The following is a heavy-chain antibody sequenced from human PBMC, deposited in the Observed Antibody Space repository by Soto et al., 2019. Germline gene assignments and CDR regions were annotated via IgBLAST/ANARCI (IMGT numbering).Heavy chain of an antibody. J-gene: IGHJ4*02. Sequence: SETLSLTCTVSGGSISIYYWSWISHPAGKGMEWIGRIHTTESTNYNPSLKSRVTMSIDTSNNQFSLKLNSLTAADTAVYYCARALSSAAGLYFDYWGQGTLVTVSS. CDR3: ARALSSAAGLYFDY. V-gene: IGHV4-4*07. D-gene: IGHD6-13*01. CDR1: GGSISIYY. CDR2: IHTTEST.